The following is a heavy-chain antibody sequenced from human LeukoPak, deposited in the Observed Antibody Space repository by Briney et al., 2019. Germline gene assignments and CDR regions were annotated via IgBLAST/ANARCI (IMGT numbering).Heavy chain of an antibody. J-gene: IGHJ4*02. Sequence: PSETLSLTCTVSGGSISSYYWSWIRQPPGKGLKCIGYIYYTGSTNYNPSLKSRVTISVDTSKNQFSLKLSSVTAADTAVYYCARMTTVTTGIDYWGQGTLVTVSS. D-gene: IGHD4-17*01. V-gene: IGHV4-59*01. CDR1: GGSISSYY. CDR3: ARMTTVTTGIDY. CDR2: IYYTGST.